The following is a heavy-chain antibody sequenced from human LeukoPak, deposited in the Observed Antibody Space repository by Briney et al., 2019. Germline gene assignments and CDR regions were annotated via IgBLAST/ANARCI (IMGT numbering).Heavy chain of an antibody. CDR2: IYHSGST. J-gene: IGHJ4*02. CDR3: ARDLHGGYSYGYEFDY. CDR1: GYSLSSGCY. V-gene: IGHV4-38-2*02. Sequence: SETLSLTCAVSGYSLSSGCYWGWIRPPPGKGLEWIGSIYHSGSTYYNPSLKSRVTISVDTSKNQFSLKLSSVTAADTAVYYCARDLHGGYSYGYEFDYWGQGTLVTVSS. D-gene: IGHD5-18*01.